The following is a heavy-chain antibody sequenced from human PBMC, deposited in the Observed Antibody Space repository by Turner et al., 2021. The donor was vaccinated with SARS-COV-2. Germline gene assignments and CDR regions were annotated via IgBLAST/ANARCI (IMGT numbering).Heavy chain of an antibody. CDR3: ATSSPVEGATRWFDP. Sequence: QVQLVQSAAAVKTPGASVKVSCKVSGYTLTELSMHWVRQAPGKGLEWMGGFDPEDGETIYAQKFQGRVTMTEDTSTDTAYMELSSLRSEDTAVYYCATSSPVEGATRWFDPWGQGTLVTVSS. D-gene: IGHD1-26*01. CDR2: FDPEDGET. V-gene: IGHV1-24*01. J-gene: IGHJ5*02. CDR1: GYTLTELS.